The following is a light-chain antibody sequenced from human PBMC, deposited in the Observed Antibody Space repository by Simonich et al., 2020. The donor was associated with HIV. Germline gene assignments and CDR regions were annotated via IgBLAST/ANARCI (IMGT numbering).Light chain of an antibody. Sequence: ELVMTQSPATLSFSPGERATLSCRASPSVSSNLAWYQQKPGQAPRLLIYGASTRATGIPARFSGSGSGTDFTLTISSLQSEDFAVYHCQQYTNWPLTFGGGTKVEIK. CDR1: PSVSSN. V-gene: IGKV3-15*01. CDR3: QQYTNWPLT. J-gene: IGKJ4*01. CDR2: GAS.